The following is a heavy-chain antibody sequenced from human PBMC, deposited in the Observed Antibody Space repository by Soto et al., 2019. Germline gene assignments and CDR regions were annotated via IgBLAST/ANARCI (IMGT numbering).Heavy chain of an antibody. J-gene: IGHJ6*02. CDR2: IIPIFGTA. D-gene: IGHD5-18*01. CDR1: GGTFSSYA. CDR3: ARDKEDTAMGYGMDV. V-gene: IGHV1-69*13. Sequence: SVKVSCKASGGTFSSYAISWVRQAPGQGLEWMGGIIPIFGTANYAQKFQGRVTITADEPTSTAYMELSSLRSEDTAVYYCARDKEDTAMGYGMDVWGQGTTVTVSS.